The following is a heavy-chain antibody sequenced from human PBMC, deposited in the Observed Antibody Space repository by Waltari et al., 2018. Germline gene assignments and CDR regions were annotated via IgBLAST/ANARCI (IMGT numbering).Heavy chain of an antibody. D-gene: IGHD3-3*01. Sequence: QVQLVQSGAEVKKPGASVKVSCKASGYTFTSYYMHWVRQAPGQGLEWMGIINPRGGSTSYAQKFQGRVTMTRETSTSTVYMELSSLRSEDTAVYYCASFKNNKSGSNYWGQGTLVTVSS. CDR3: ASFKNNKSGSNY. CDR2: INPRGGST. CDR1: GYTFTSYY. V-gene: IGHV1-46*01. J-gene: IGHJ4*02.